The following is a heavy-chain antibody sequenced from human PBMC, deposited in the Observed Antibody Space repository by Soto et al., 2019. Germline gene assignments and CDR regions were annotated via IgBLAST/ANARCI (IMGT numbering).Heavy chain of an antibody. CDR2: ISAYNGNT. J-gene: IGHJ5*02. CDR3: ARDPHPPPRGYDLGYNWFDP. CDR1: GYTFTSYG. D-gene: IGHD5-12*01. V-gene: IGHV1-18*04. Sequence: QVPLVQSGAEVKKPGASVKVSCKASGYTFTSYGISWVRQAPGQGLEWMGWISAYNGNTNYAQKLQGRVTMTTDTSTSTAYMELRSLRSDDTAVYYCARDPHPPPRGYDLGYNWFDPWGQGTLVIVSS.